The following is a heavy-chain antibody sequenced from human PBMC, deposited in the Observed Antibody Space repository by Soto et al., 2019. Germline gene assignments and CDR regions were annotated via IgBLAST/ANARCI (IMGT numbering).Heavy chain of an antibody. CDR3: ATMGSGESHY. D-gene: IGHD3-10*01. CDR1: GFTFSSYA. V-gene: IGHV3-23*01. Sequence: GGSLRLSCAASGFTFSSYAMSWVRQAPGKGLEWVSAISGSGGSTYYADSAKGRFTISRDNSKNTLYLQMNSLRAEDTAVYYCATMGSGESHYWGQGTLVTVSS. CDR2: ISGSGGST. J-gene: IGHJ4*02.